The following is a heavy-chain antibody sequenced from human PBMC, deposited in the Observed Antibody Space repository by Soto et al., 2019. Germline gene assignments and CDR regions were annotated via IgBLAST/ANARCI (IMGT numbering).Heavy chain of an antibody. V-gene: IGHV3-53*01. Sequence: GGSLRLSCAASGFNVNRDYMNWVRQTPGKGLEWVASIYSGETTYYADSVRGRFTISSDKSKNTLYFQLSSLRIEDTAVYYCTRDGRGLGRLSLFEYWGQGVLVTVSS. CDR3: TRDGRGLGRLSLFEY. CDR1: GFNVNRDY. CDR2: IYSGETT. D-gene: IGHD2-21*02. J-gene: IGHJ4*02.